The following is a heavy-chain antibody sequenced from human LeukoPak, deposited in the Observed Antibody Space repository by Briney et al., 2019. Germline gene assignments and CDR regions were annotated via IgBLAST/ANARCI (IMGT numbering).Heavy chain of an antibody. CDR1: GGSIISTRDH. V-gene: IGHV4-39*01. Sequence: AETLSLTCSVSGGSIISTRDHWGWIRQPPGKGLEWISSVHYSGTTYYKPSVRGRVTISVDTSKNQLSLQVTSVTAADTAASRCASSLHYYDYWGQGTLVTVSS. J-gene: IGHJ4*02. CDR2: VHYSGTT. CDR3: ASSLHYYDY.